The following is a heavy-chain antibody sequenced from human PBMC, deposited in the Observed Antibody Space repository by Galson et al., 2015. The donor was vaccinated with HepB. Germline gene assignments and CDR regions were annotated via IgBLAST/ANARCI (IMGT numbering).Heavy chain of an antibody. D-gene: IGHD3-9*01. V-gene: IGHV6-1*01. CDR3: AREGTSVGYYDILTGYYTFDY. Sequence: CAISGDSVSSHSAAWNWIRQSPSRGLEWLGRTYYRSKWYNDYAVSVKSRITINPDTSKNQFSLQLNSVTPEDTAVYYCAREGTSVGYYDILTGYYTFDYWGQGTLVTVSS. J-gene: IGHJ4*02. CDR1: GDSVSSHSAA. CDR2: TYYRSKWYN.